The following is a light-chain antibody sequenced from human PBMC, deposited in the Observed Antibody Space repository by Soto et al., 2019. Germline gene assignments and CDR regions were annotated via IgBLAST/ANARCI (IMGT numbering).Light chain of an antibody. Sequence: DIQMTHSPSSLSASVGDRVTITCRASQGISNYLAWYQQKPGKVPKLLIYAASTLQSGVPSRFSGSGSGTDLTLTISSLQPEDVATYYCQKYNSAPRTFGQGTKVEIK. CDR1: QGISNY. CDR2: AAS. J-gene: IGKJ1*01. V-gene: IGKV1-27*01. CDR3: QKYNSAPRT.